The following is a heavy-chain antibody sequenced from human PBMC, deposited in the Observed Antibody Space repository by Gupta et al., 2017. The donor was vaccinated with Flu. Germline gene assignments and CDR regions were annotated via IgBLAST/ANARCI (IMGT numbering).Heavy chain of an antibody. Sequence: QVHLQESGPGLVKPSETLSLTCTVSGGSVSRYFWSWIRQPPGKGLEWIGYIYYNGVTNFSPSLQSRVTMSADTSKNQFSLNLRSVTAADTAVYYCARHRAPGSTSGWYARVGYYYDMDVWGQGTTVTVSS. D-gene: IGHD6-19*01. CDR1: GGSVSRYF. CDR3: ARHRAPGSTSGWYARVGYYYDMDV. CDR2: IYYNGVT. V-gene: IGHV4-59*08. J-gene: IGHJ6*02.